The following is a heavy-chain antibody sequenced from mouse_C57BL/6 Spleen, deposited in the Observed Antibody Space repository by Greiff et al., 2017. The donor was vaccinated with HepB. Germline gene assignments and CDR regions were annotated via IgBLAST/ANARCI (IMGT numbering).Heavy chain of an antibody. CDR1: GYTFTGYW. CDR2: ILPGSGST. V-gene: IGHV1-9*01. Sequence: QVQLQQSGAELMKPGASVKLSCKATGYTFTGYWIEWVKQRPGHGLEWIGEILPGSGSTNYYEKFKGKATLTVDTSSSTAYMQLSSLTSEDSAVYYCARREGFAYWGQGTLVTVSA. J-gene: IGHJ3*01. CDR3: ARREGFAY.